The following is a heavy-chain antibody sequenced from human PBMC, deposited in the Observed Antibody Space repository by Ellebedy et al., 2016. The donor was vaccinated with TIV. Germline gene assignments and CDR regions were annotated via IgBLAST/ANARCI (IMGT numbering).Heavy chain of an antibody. CDR3: ARGEEIGSLGDPFDI. Sequence: GESLKISCVASGFTFGSYWMSWVRQAPGKGLEWVANIKYDGSEHYYVDSVKGRFTISRDNAKNSLYLQMSSLRAEDTAVYYCARGEEIGSLGDPFDIWGQGTMVTLSS. CDR1: GFTFGSYW. V-gene: IGHV3-7*03. CDR2: IKYDGSEH. J-gene: IGHJ3*02. D-gene: IGHD1-26*01.